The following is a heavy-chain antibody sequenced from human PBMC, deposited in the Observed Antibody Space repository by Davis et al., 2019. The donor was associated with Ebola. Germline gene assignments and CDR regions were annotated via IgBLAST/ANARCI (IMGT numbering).Heavy chain of an antibody. D-gene: IGHD3-3*01. CDR3: ARAGNDFWSGYPIPSYYYYYYGMDV. Sequence: ASVKVSCKASGGTFSSYAISWVRQAPGQGLEWMGIINPSGGSTSYAQKFQGRVTMTRDTSTSTVYMELSSLRSEDTAVYYCARAGNDFWSGYPIPSYYYYYYGMDVWGQGTTVTVSS. J-gene: IGHJ6*02. CDR2: INPSGGST. V-gene: IGHV1-46*01. CDR1: GGTFSSYA.